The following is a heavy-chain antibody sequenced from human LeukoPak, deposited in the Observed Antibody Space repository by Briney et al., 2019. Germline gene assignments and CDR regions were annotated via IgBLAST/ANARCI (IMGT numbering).Heavy chain of an antibody. Sequence: ASVKASCKASGYTFTGYYLYWVRQPPRQGLEWMGWINPNTGGTNYAQKFQGRVTMTRDTSIGTAYMELSGLRSDDTAVYYCARSLRVLEWSHFDYWGQGTLVTVSS. J-gene: IGHJ4*02. CDR2: INPNTGGT. CDR3: ARSLRVLEWSHFDY. D-gene: IGHD3-3*01. CDR1: GYTFTGYY. V-gene: IGHV1-2*02.